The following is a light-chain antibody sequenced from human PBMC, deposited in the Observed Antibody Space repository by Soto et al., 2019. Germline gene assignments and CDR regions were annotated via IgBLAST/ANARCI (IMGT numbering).Light chain of an antibody. CDR2: DAS. Sequence: ETVLTQSPGTLSLSPGERATLSCRASQSVSSSYLAWYQQKPGQAPRLLIYDASSRATGIPDRFSGSGSGTDFTLTISTLEPEDFAVYYCQQYGSSLLTFGGETKVEIK. J-gene: IGKJ4*01. CDR1: QSVSSSY. CDR3: QQYGSSLLT. V-gene: IGKV3-20*01.